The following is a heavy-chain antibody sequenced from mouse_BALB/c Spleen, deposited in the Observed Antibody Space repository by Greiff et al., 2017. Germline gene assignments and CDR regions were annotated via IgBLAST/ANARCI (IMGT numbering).Heavy chain of an antibody. CDR1: GYTFTDYW. V-gene: IGHV1-69*01. CDR3: ARERMITTKSAWFAY. D-gene: IGHD2-4*01. J-gene: IGHJ3*01. CDR2: IDTSDSYT. Sequence: QVQLQQPGAELVMPGASVKMSCKASGYTFTDYWMHWVKQRPGQGLEWIGAIDTSDSYTSYNQKFKGKATLTVDESSSTAYMQLSSLTSEDSAVYYCARERMITTKSAWFAYWGQGTLVTVSA.